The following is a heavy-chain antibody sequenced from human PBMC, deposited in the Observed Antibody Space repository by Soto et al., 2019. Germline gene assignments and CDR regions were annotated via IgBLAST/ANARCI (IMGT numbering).Heavy chain of an antibody. Sequence: GGSLRLSCAASGFSFGIYALSWVRQAPGKGLEWVSTISGSDGKTFYADSVKGRFSISRDTSQNTLYLQMNSLRADDTAIYYCARWSYLDYWGQGTRVTVSS. CDR1: GFSFGIYA. V-gene: IGHV3-23*01. J-gene: IGHJ4*02. CDR3: ARWSYLDY. D-gene: IGHD3-3*01. CDR2: ISGSDGKT.